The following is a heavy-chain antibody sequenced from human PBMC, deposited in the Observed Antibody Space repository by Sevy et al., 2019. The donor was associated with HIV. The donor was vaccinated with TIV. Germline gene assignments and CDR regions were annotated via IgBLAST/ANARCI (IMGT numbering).Heavy chain of an antibody. CDR3: ARQKYGDYVDY. V-gene: IGHV4-59*08. J-gene: IGHJ4*02. CDR2: IYYSGST. Sequence: SETLSLTCIVSGDSITSFYWSWIRQPPGKGLEWIGYIYYSGSTNYNPSLKSRVTISLDTSKNQFSLKLSSVTAADTAVYYCARQKYGDYVDYWGQGTLVTVS. D-gene: IGHD4-17*01. CDR1: GDSITSFY.